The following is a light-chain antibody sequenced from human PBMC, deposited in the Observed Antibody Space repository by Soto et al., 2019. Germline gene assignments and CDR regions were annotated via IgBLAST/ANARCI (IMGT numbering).Light chain of an antibody. CDR2: AAS. CDR1: QSISSY. Sequence: DIQMTQSPSSMSASVGDRVTITCRASQSISSYLNWYQQKPGKAPKLLIYAASSLQSGVPSRFSGSGSGIDFTLSISNLQPEDFATYYCQQSYRTPLTFGGGTKVEIK. J-gene: IGKJ4*01. CDR3: QQSYRTPLT. V-gene: IGKV1-39*01.